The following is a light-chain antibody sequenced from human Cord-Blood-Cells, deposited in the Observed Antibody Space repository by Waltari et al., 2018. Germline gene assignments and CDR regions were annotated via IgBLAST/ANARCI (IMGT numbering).Light chain of an antibody. J-gene: IGLJ1*01. CDR3: SSYTSSSTLYV. CDR2: DVS. CDR1: SSDVGGYNY. Sequence: LTQPASVSGSPGQSITISCTGTSSDVGGYNYVSWYQQHPGKAPKLMIYDVSNRPSGVSNRFSGSESGNTASLTISGLQAEDEADYYCSSYTSSSTLYVFGTGTKVTVL. V-gene: IGLV2-14*03.